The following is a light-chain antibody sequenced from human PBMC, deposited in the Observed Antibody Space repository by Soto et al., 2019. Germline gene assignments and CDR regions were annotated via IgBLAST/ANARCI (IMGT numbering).Light chain of an antibody. CDR2: HTS. J-gene: IGKJ2*01. CDR1: QSISNY. CDR3: QQYGTALYT. Sequence: ETVLTQSPGTLSLSPGERAFLSCRASQSISNYLGWYQQKPGQAPRLLIYHTSSRATGIPDRFSGSGSGTDFTLTINRMEPEDFAVYYCQQYGTALYTFGQGTKLEIK. V-gene: IGKV3-20*01.